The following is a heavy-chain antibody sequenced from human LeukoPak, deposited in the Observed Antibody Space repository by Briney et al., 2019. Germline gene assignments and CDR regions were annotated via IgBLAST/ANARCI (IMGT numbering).Heavy chain of an antibody. CDR1: GVIFSYFG. Sequence: GGSLRLSCAASGVIFSYFGMHWVRQAPGKGLEWVAVIWHDGSNKYYAESVKGRFTISRDNSKNTLYLQMNSLRAEDTAVYYCARGDYYDSSGYYLGYFDYWGQGTLVTVSS. D-gene: IGHD3-22*01. CDR2: IWHDGSNK. J-gene: IGHJ4*02. V-gene: IGHV3-33*01. CDR3: ARGDYYDSSGYYLGYFDY.